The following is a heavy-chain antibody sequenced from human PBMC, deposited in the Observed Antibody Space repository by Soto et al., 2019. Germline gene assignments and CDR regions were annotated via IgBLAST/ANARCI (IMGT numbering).Heavy chain of an antibody. CDR1: GFTVRGNF. J-gene: IGHJ4*02. V-gene: IGHV1-2*02. Sequence: GSSVKFSCKTSGFTVRGNFVRWVLQATGQGLEYMGWINSNNGNTGFAPKFQGRVTITRDTSISTAYMELSRLTSDDTALYYCAKEYCDNIDTCYQAFDSWGQGTVVTVSS. CDR2: INSNNGNT. D-gene: IGHD2-21*01. CDR3: AKEYCDNIDTCYQAFDS.